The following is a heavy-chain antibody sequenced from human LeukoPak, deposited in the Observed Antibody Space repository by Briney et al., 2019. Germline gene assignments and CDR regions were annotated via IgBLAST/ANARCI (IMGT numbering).Heavy chain of an antibody. J-gene: IGHJ3*01. D-gene: IGHD3-10*01. CDR3: AHFSPGGELFVFDY. CDR1: GFSLSTSGVG. V-gene: IGHV2-5*02. CDR2: IYWDDDK. Sequence: SGPTLVKPTQPLTLTCTFSGFSLSTSGVGVGWIRQPPGKALEWLALIYWDDDKRYSPSLKSRLTITKDTSKNQVVLTMTNMDPVDTATYYCAHFSPGGELFVFDYWGQGTMVTVSS.